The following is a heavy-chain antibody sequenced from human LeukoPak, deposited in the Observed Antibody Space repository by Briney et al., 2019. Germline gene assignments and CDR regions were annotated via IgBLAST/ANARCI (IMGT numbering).Heavy chain of an antibody. Sequence: PGGSLRLSCAASGFTFSSYAMSWVRQAPGKGLEWVSAISGSGGSTYYADSVKGRFTISRDNSKNTLYLQMNSLRAEDTAVYYCAKDLTRWQQLRWFDPWGQGTLVSVSS. D-gene: IGHD6-13*01. CDR3: AKDLTRWQQLRWFDP. CDR1: GFTFSSYA. J-gene: IGHJ5*02. CDR2: ISGSGGST. V-gene: IGHV3-23*01.